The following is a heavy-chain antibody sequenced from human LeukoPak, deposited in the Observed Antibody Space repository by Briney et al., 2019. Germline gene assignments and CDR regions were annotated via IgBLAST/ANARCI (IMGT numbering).Heavy chain of an antibody. D-gene: IGHD3-10*01. CDR1: GGSISSGGYC. V-gene: IGHV4-31*03. CDR3: AREETYYYGSGSYYKALDAFDI. Sequence: SQTLSLTCTVSGGSISSGGYCWSWIRQHPGKGLEWIGYIYYSGSTYYNPSLKSRVTISVDTSKNQFSLKLSSVTAADTAVYYCAREETYYYGSGSYYKALDAFDIWGQGTMVTVSS. CDR2: IYYSGST. J-gene: IGHJ3*02.